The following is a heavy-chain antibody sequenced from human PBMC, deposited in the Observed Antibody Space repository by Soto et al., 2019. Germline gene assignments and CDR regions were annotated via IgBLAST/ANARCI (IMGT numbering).Heavy chain of an antibody. CDR2: IIPIFGTA. Sequence: AAVKVSCKASGGTFSSYAISWVRQARGQGLEWMGGIIPIFGTAKYAQKFQGRVTITADESTSTAYMELSSLRSEDTAVYYCARGTGLAATRNWFDPWGQGNLVTVSS. CDR3: ARGTGLAATRNWFDP. J-gene: IGHJ5*02. D-gene: IGHD2-15*01. CDR1: GGTFSSYA. V-gene: IGHV1-69*13.